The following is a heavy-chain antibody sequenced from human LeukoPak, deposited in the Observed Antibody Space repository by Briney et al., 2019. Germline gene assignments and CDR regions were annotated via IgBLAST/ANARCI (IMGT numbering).Heavy chain of an antibody. V-gene: IGHV5-51*01. CDR3: ARRVDSGFSFDF. D-gene: IGHD3-22*01. Sequence: GESLKISCKGSGYTFTNYWIAWVRQMPGKGLEWMGIIYAGDSDTRYSPSFRGQVTISADRSISTAYLQWSSLKASDTAMYYCARRVDSGFSFDFWGQGTLVTVSS. CDR2: IYAGDSDT. J-gene: IGHJ4*02. CDR1: GYTFTNYW.